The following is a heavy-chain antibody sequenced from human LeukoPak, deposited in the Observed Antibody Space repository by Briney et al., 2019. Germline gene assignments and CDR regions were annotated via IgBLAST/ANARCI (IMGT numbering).Heavy chain of an antibody. CDR1: GFTFSSYA. J-gene: IGHJ4*02. Sequence: GGSLRLSCAASGFTFSSYAMHWVRQAPGKGLQWVAFIRYDGSNKYYGDSVKGRFTISRDNSKNTLYLQMNSLRAEDTAVYYCARAKYYYDSSGYCDWGQGTLVTVSS. D-gene: IGHD3-22*01. V-gene: IGHV3-30*02. CDR2: IRYDGSNK. CDR3: ARAKYYYDSSGYCD.